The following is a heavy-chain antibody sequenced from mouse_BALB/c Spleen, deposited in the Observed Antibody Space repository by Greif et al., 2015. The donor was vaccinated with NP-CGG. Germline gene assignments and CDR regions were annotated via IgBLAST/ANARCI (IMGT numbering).Heavy chain of an antibody. Sequence: VQLKQSGAELVKPGASVKLSCTASGFNIKDTYMHWVKQRPEQGLEWIGRIDPANGNTKYDPKFQGKATITADTSSNTAYLQLSSLTSEDTAVYYCARKGYYGSFAYWGQGTLVTVSA. J-gene: IGHJ3*01. CDR2: IDPANGNT. CDR1: GFNIKDTY. D-gene: IGHD1-1*01. CDR3: ARKGYYGSFAY. V-gene: IGHV14-3*02.